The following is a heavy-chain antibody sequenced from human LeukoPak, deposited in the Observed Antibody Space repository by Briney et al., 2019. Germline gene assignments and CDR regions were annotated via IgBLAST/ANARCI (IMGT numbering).Heavy chain of an antibody. J-gene: IGHJ4*02. D-gene: IGHD2-2*01. CDR2: ISYDGSDQ. CDR1: GFPFSTYG. V-gene: IGHV3-30*18. Sequence: GGSLRLSCAASGFPFSTYGMRCVRQAPGKGLEWVAVISYDGSDQYYADSVKGRFTVSRDNSKNTLYLQMNSLRVEDTAVYYCAKLGCSSTRCYINYWGQGTLVTVSS. CDR3: AKLGCSSTRCYINY.